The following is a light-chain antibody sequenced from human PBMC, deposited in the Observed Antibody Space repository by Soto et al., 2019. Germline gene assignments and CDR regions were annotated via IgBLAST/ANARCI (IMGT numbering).Light chain of an antibody. Sequence: EIVMTQFPATLSVSPWERATLSCRASQSVSNKLAWYQQKLGRSPSLLIYGASTRATGIAARFSGSGSGTEFTLTISSLQSEDFAVYFCQQYHKWPLTFGGGTKVDIK. CDR3: QQYHKWPLT. CDR1: QSVSNK. CDR2: GAS. V-gene: IGKV3-15*01. J-gene: IGKJ4*01.